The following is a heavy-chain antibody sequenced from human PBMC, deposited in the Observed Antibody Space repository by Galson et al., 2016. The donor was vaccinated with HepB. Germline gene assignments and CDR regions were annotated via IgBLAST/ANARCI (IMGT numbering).Heavy chain of an antibody. V-gene: IGHV3-30*03. D-gene: IGHD1-26*01. CDR1: GFPFSDYG. Sequence: SLRLSCAASGFPFSDYGMHWVRQAPGKGLEWMSVLSHDGIHEYFTDSLKGRLTISRDNSKNTLYMQLNSLRPEDTAVYYCARQGVGATMDYWGRGTLVTVPS. CDR2: LSHDGIHE. CDR3: ARQGVGATMDY. J-gene: IGHJ4*02.